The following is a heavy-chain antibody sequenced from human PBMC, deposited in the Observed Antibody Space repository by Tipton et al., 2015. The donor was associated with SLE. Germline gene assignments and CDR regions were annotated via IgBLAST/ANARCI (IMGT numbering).Heavy chain of an antibody. CDR2: ISHSGST. D-gene: IGHD6-6*01. CDR3: ARAPGSSLRFGYFDY. Sequence: TLSLTCTVSGGSISSSSYYWGWIRQPQGTGLEWIGEISHSGSTNCNPSLKSRLTISVDTSKNQFSLKLSSVTAADTSVYYCARAPGSSLRFGYFDYWAQG. CDR1: GGSISSSSYY. V-gene: IGHV4-39*07. J-gene: IGHJ4*02.